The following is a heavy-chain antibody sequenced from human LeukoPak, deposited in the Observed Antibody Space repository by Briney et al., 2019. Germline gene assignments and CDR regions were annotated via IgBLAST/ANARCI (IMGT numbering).Heavy chain of an antibody. CDR3: AQFNYYGSGSYEY. Sequence: PGGSLRLSCVDSGHTFSSYSMNWVRQAPGKGLEWVSHIGGSSTIYYADSVKGRFTISRDNAKSSLYLQINSMRVEDTAVYYCAQFNYYGSGSYEYWGQGTMVTVSS. CDR2: IGGSSTI. D-gene: IGHD3-10*01. J-gene: IGHJ4*02. CDR1: GHTFSSYS. V-gene: IGHV3-48*01.